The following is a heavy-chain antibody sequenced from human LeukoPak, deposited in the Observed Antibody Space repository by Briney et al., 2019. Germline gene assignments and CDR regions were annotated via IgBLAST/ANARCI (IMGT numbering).Heavy chain of an antibody. D-gene: IGHD3-3*01. Sequence: PSETLSLTCTVSGGSISSSSYYWGWIRQPPGKGLEWIGSIYYSGSTYYNPSLKSRVTISVDTSKNQFSLKLSSVTAADTAVYYCAMSYGFRSGKTTFDPWGQGTLVTVSS. CDR3: AMSYGFRSGKTTFDP. CDR1: GGSISSSSYY. CDR2: IYYSGST. J-gene: IGHJ5*02. V-gene: IGHV4-39*01.